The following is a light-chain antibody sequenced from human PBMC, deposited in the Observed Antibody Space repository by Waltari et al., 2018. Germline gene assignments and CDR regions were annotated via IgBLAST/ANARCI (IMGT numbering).Light chain of an antibody. Sequence: QSVLTQPPSVSGTPGQRVTIPCSGSSSNIGTNTVTCYHHPPGSAPQLLIYGNSQWPSGVLDRFSCSKSGTSASLAISGLQSEDEADYYCAAWDDRLNGLYVFGAGTKVTVL. CDR1: SSNIGTNT. CDR3: AAWDDRLNGLYV. CDR2: GNS. J-gene: IGLJ1*01. V-gene: IGLV1-44*01.